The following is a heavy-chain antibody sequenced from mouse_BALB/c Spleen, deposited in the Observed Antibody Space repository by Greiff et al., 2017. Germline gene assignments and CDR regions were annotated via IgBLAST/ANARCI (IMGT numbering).Heavy chain of an antibody. V-gene: IGHV3-6*02. Sequence: EVQLQESGPGLVKPSQSLSLTCSVTGYSITSGYYWNWIRQFPGNKLEWMGYISYDGSNNYNPSLKNRISITRDTSKNQFFLKLNSVTTEDTATYYCARRGDGWFAYWGQGTLVTVSA. CDR1: GYSITSGYY. CDR3: ARRGDGWFAY. J-gene: IGHJ3*01. D-gene: IGHD2-3*01. CDR2: ISYDGSN.